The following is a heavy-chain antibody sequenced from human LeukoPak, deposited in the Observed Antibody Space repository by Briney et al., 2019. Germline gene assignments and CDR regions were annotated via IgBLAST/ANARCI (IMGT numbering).Heavy chain of an antibody. CDR1: GFTFSTLP. J-gene: IGHJ4*02. CDR3: VNQISGWVY. Sequence: GGSLRLSCSASGFTFSTLPMHWDRQAPGKGLEYVSGSSSNGGSTYYGDSVKGRFIISRDNSKNTLYLQMSSLKPEDTAVYYCVNQISGWVYWGQRTVVAVSS. V-gene: IGHV3-64D*06. CDR2: SSSNGGST. D-gene: IGHD6-19*01.